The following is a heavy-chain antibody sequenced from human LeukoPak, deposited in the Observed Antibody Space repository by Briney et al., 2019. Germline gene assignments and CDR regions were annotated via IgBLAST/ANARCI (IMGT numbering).Heavy chain of an antibody. CDR3: ARRGDYYGSGIPFDF. V-gene: IGHV4-34*01. J-gene: IGHJ4*02. Sequence: SETLSLTCAVFGGSFSGYYWSWIRQPPGKGLEWIGEINHSGNTNYNPSLKSRVTTSVDKSKNQFSLKLSSVTAADTAVYYCARRGDYYGSGIPFDFWGQGTLVTVSS. CDR1: GGSFSGYY. D-gene: IGHD3-10*01. CDR2: INHSGNT.